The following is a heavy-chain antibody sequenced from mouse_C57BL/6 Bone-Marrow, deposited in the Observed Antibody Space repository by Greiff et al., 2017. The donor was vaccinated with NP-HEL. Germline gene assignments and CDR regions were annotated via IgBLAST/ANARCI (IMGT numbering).Heavy chain of an antibody. CDR2: ISNGGGST. J-gene: IGHJ3*01. Sequence: EVQLVESGGGLVQPGGSLKLSCAASGFTFSDYYMYWVRQTPEKRLEWVAYISNGGGSTYYPDTVKGRFTISRDNAKNTLYLQMSRLKSEDTAMYYCARPFYYDYDVRFAYWGQGTLVTVSA. D-gene: IGHD2-4*01. CDR3: ARPFYYDYDVRFAY. V-gene: IGHV5-12*01. CDR1: GFTFSDYY.